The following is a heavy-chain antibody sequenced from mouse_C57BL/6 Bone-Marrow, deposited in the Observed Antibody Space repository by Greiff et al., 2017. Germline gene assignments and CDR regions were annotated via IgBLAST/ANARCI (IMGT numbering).Heavy chain of an antibody. D-gene: IGHD2-3*01. CDR1: GYTFTSYW. V-gene: IGHV1-64*01. CDR2: IHPNSGST. J-gene: IGHJ2*01. CDR3: ARTKWLLYFDY. Sequence: QVQLQQPGAELVKPGASVKLSCKASGYTFTSYWMHWVKQRPGQGLEWIGMIHPNSGSTNYNEKFKSKATLTVDKSSSTAYKQLSSLTSEDSAVYYCARTKWLLYFDYWGQGTTLTVSS.